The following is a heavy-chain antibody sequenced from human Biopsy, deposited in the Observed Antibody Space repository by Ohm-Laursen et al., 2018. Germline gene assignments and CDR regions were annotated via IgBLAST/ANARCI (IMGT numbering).Heavy chain of an antibody. J-gene: IGHJ4*02. CDR2: IDWDDDE. Sequence: TQTLTLTCTFSGFSLTTNGMSVAWIRQPPGKALEWLARIDWDDDEYYNTSLKTRVTISKDTSKNQVVLTMTNIDPVDTATYFCARRRQSEYYDYWGRGTLVTVPS. CDR1: GFSLTTNGMS. V-gene: IGHV2-70*11. D-gene: IGHD2/OR15-2a*01. CDR3: ARRRQSEYYDY.